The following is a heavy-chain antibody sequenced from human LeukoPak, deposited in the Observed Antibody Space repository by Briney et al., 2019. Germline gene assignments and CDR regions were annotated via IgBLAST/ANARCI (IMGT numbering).Heavy chain of an antibody. J-gene: IGHJ4*02. CDR3: AKTTTGYSSGRYPAWPIDY. CDR2: ISSSSSTI. Sequence: GGSLRLSCAASGFTFSSYSMNWVRQAPGKGLEWVSYISSSSSTIYYADSVKGRFTISRDNAKNSLYLQMDSLRAEDTAIYYCAKTTTGYSSGRYPAWPIDYWGQGTLVTVSS. V-gene: IGHV3-48*04. CDR1: GFTFSSYS. D-gene: IGHD2-15*01.